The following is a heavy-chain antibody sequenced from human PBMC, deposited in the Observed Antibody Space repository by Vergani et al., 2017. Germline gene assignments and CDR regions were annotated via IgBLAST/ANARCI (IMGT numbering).Heavy chain of an antibody. CDR1: SFKLGDYG. Sequence: QVQLVESGGGVVQPGRSLRLSCTPSSFKLGDYGMHWVRQAPGRGLEWVSMTSYEGNNNCYADSVKGRFTISKDISKNTLYLQMNSIRGDDTAVYYCARETRDTPASLDYWGQGTLVTVSS. CDR2: TSYEGNNN. V-gene: IGHV3-33*01. D-gene: IGHD5-24*01. CDR3: ARETRDTPASLDY. J-gene: IGHJ4*02.